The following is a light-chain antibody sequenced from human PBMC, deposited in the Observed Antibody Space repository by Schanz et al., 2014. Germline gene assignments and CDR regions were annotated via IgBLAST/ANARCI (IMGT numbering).Light chain of an antibody. CDR2: DVT. J-gene: IGLJ2*01. V-gene: IGLV2-14*03. CDR3: SSFASGTTFVI. CDR1: SSDVGGYDY. Sequence: QSALTQPASVSGSPGQSITISCTGTSSDVGGYDYVSWYQQHPGKAPKLMIYDVTNRPSGVSNRFSGSKSGNTASLTISGLRAEDEAGYYCSSFASGTTFVIFGGGTKLTVL.